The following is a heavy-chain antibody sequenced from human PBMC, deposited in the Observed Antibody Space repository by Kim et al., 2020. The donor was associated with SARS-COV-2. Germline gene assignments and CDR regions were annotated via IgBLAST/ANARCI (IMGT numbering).Heavy chain of an antibody. CDR3: AVAPLGVVDKNYHYGMDV. Sequence: SQTLSLTCVISGDTVSSNVAVWNWIRQSPSRGLEWLGGTYFRSKWFNDYAPFVKGRISITADTSKNQFSLHLNSVTPEDTAVYYCAVAPLGVVDKNYHYGMDVWGQGTTVTVSS. D-gene: IGHD3-3*01. J-gene: IGHJ6*02. CDR2: TYFRSKWFN. CDR1: GDTVSSNVAV. V-gene: IGHV6-1*01.